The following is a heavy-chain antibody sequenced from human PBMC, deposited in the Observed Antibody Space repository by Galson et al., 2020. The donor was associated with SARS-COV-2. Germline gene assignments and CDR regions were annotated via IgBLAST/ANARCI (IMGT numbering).Heavy chain of an antibody. CDR1: GYTLTELS. CDR2: FDPADGET. V-gene: IGHV1-24*01. D-gene: IGHD2-2*01. Sequence: ASVKVSCKVSGYTLTELSMHWVRQAPGKGLEWMGGFDPADGETIYAQKFQGRVTMTEDTSTDTAYMELSSLRSEDTAVYYCATSPVVPAAIGGWFDTWGQGTLVTVSS. CDR3: ATSPVVPAAIGGWFDT. J-gene: IGHJ5*02.